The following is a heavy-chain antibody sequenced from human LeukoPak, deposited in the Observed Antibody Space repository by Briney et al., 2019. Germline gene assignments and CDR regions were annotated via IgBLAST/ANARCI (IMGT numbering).Heavy chain of an antibody. Sequence: PSETLSLTCTVSGGSISSYYWSWVRQPAGKGLEWIGRIYTSGSTNYNPSLESRVTMSVDTSKNQFSLKLSSVTAADTAVYYCAGLGGYYYYYYMDVWGKGTTVTISS. CDR3: AGLGGYYYYYYMDV. CDR1: GGSISSYY. CDR2: IYTSGST. J-gene: IGHJ6*03. V-gene: IGHV4-4*07. D-gene: IGHD3-16*01.